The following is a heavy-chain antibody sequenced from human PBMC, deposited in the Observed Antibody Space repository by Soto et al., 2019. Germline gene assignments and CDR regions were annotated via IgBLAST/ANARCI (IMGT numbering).Heavy chain of an antibody. V-gene: IGHV4-31*03. Sequence: PSETLSLTCTVSGGSISSGGYYWSWIRQHPGKGLEWIGYIYYSGSTYYNPSLKSRVTISVDTSKNQFSLKLSSVTAADTAVYYCARDRACSGGSCHSGFWDWFDPWGQGTLVTVSS. CDR3: ARDRACSGGSCHSGFWDWFDP. D-gene: IGHD2-15*01. CDR2: IYYSGST. J-gene: IGHJ5*02. CDR1: GGSISSGGYY.